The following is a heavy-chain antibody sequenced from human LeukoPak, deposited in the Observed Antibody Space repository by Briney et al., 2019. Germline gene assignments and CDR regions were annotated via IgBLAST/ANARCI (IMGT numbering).Heavy chain of an antibody. CDR1: GFTFSSYA. CDR3: ARGGYSSSWSGYYYYMDV. D-gene: IGHD6-13*01. V-gene: IGHV3-30-3*01. CDR2: ISYDGSNK. J-gene: IGHJ6*03. Sequence: GGSLRLSCAASGFTFSSYAMHWVRQAPGKGLEWVAVISYDGSNKYYADSVKGRFTISRDNSKNTLYLQMNSLRAEDTAVYYCARGGYSSSWSGYYYYMDVWGKGTTVTVSS.